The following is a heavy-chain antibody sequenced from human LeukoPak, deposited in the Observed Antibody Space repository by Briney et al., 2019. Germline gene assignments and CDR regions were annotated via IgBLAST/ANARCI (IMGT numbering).Heavy chain of an antibody. CDR2: ISGSGGST. CDR1: GFTFSSYA. CDR3: AKRIGGSIAVAPDY. J-gene: IGHJ4*02. Sequence: GGSLRLSCAASGFTFSSYAMSWVRQAPGKGREWVSAISGSGGSTYYADSVKGRFTISRDNSKNTLYLQMNSLRAEDTAVYYCAKRIGGSIAVAPDYWGQGTLVTVSS. V-gene: IGHV3-23*01. D-gene: IGHD6-19*01.